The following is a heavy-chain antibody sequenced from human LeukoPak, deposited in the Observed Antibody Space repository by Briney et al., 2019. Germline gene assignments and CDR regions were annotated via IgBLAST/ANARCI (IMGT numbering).Heavy chain of an antibody. D-gene: IGHD4-17*01. Sequence: GESLKISCKGSGYRFTNTWIGWVRPMPGKGLEWMGIIYPDDSDTRYRPSLPGHVSISADKSISTAYLQWSSLKASDTAMYYCARPSRTYGDLDYWGQGTLVTVSS. CDR1: GYRFTNTW. CDR2: IYPDDSDT. V-gene: IGHV5-51*01. CDR3: ARPSRTYGDLDY. J-gene: IGHJ4*02.